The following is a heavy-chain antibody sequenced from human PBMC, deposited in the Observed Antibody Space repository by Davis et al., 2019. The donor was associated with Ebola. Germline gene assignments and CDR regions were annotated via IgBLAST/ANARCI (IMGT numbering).Heavy chain of an antibody. J-gene: IGHJ4*02. CDR3: ARVAAADPDY. CDR1: GYTFTGYY. V-gene: IGHV1-2*04. CDR2: INPNSGGT. D-gene: IGHD6-13*01. Sequence: ASVKVSCKASGYTFTGYYMHWVRQAPGQGLEWMGWINPNSGGTNYAQKFQGWVTITRDTSASTAYMELSSLRSEDTAVYYCARVAAADPDYWGQGTLVTVSS.